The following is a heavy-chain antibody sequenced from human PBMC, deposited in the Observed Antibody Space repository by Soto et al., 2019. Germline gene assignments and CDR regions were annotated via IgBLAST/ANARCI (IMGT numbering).Heavy chain of an antibody. CDR1: GFSVSDYV. J-gene: IGHJ4*02. V-gene: IGHV3-33*01. CDR2: MWYHGRDL. CDR3: ARDQGGKSWNFVFGH. D-gene: IGHD1-7*01. Sequence: PGGSLRLSCAASGFSVSDYVMHWVRQAPGKGLEWVAVMWYHGRDLFYTDSVKGRFPISRDNSKTTLFLQMNSLGADDTAVYYCARDQGGKSWNFVFGHWGQRVLGTVPS.